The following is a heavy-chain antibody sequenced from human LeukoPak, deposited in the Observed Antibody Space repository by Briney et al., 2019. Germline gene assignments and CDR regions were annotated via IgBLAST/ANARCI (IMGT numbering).Heavy chain of an antibody. CDR3: ASPGIAAAGTYFDY. CDR2: ISSSSSYI. D-gene: IGHD6-13*01. V-gene: IGHV3-21*01. Sequence: GGSLRLSCAASGFTFSSYSMNWVRQAPGKGLEWVSSISSSSSYIYYADSVKGRFTISRDNAKNSLYLQMNSLRAEDTAVYYCASPGIAAAGTYFDYWGQGTLVTVSS. CDR1: GFTFSSYS. J-gene: IGHJ4*02.